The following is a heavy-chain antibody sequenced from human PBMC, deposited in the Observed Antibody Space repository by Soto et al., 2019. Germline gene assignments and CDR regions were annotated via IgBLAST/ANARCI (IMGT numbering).Heavy chain of an antibody. CDR1: GYTLRYYS. J-gene: IGHJ3*02. CDR2: AGTSRKYI. V-gene: IGHV3-48*02. Sequence: PGGSLRLSCAAFGYTLRYYSMNGIRQAPGKGLEWISYAGTSRKYIFYSDSVRGRFTISRDDAKNSVYLQLNSLRDEDTAVYYCVRDRDWAFDIWGQGTMVTVSS. CDR3: VRDRDWAFDI. D-gene: IGHD2-21*01.